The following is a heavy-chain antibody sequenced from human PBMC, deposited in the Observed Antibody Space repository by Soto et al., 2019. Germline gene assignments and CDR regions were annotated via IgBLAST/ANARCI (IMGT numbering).Heavy chain of an antibody. J-gene: IGHJ4*02. D-gene: IGHD3-22*01. CDR3: ARGGRPWYYDSSGPLREDYFDY. CDR2: IYYSGST. V-gene: IGHV4-31*03. CDR1: GGSISSGGYY. Sequence: PSETLSLTCTVSGGSISSGGYYWSWIRQHPGKGLEWIGYIYYSGSTYYNPSLKSRVTISVDTSKNQLSLKLSSVTAADTAVYYCARGGRPWYYDSSGPLREDYFDYWGQGTPVTVSS.